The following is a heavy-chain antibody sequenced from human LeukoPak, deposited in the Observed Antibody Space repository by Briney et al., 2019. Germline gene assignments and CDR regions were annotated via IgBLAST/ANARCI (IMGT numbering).Heavy chain of an antibody. J-gene: IGHJ6*03. CDR1: GFTFSSYA. V-gene: IGHV3-23*01. CDR3: AKGPVWGDYYYYYYMDV. Sequence: GGSLRLSCAASGFTFSSYAMNWVRQAPGKGLAWVSGINNSGGSTYYADSVKGRFTISRDNSKNTLYLQMNSLRAEDTAVYYCAKGPVWGDYYYYYYMDVWGKGTTVTVSS. D-gene: IGHD4-17*01. CDR2: INNSGGST.